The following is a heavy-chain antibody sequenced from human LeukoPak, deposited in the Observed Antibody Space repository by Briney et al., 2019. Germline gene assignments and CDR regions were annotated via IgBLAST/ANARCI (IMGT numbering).Heavy chain of an antibody. V-gene: IGHV4-34*01. D-gene: IGHD2-15*01. CDR2: INHSGST. J-gene: IGHJ4*02. Sequence: SETLSLTCAVYGGSFSGYYWSWIRQPPGKGLEWIGEINHSGSTNYNPSLKSRVTISVDTSKNQFSLKLSSVTAADTAVYYCARHYCSGGSCYSGYFDYWGQGTLVTVSS. CDR1: GGSFSGYY. CDR3: ARHYCSGGSCYSGYFDY.